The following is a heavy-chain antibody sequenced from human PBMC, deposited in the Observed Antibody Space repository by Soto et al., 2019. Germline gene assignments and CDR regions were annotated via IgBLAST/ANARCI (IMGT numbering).Heavy chain of an antibody. CDR3: ARDGSRSSWDDAFDI. CDR1: GGSISSGGYY. D-gene: IGHD6-13*01. J-gene: IGHJ3*02. V-gene: IGHV4-31*03. Sequence: SETLSLTCTVSGGSISSGGYYWSWIRQHPGKGLEWIGYIYYSGSTYYNPSLKSRVTISVDTSKNQFSLKLSSVTAADTAVYYCARDGSRSSWDDAFDIWGQGTMVTASS. CDR2: IYYSGST.